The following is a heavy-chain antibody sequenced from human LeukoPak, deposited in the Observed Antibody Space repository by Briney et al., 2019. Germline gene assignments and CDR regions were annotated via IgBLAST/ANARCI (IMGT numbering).Heavy chain of an antibody. CDR2: IKSKTDGGTT. J-gene: IGHJ4*02. D-gene: IGHD6-6*01. Sequence: GGSLRLSCAASGFTFSNAWMSWVRQAPGKGLEWVGRIKSKTDGGTTDHAAPVKGRFTISRDDSKNTLYLQMNSLKTEDTAVYYCTTGGSSTTGFDYWGQGTLVTVSS. CDR1: GFTFSNAW. CDR3: TTGGSSTTGFDY. V-gene: IGHV3-15*01.